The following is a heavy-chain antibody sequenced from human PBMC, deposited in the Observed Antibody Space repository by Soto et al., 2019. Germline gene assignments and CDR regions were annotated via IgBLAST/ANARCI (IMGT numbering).Heavy chain of an antibody. CDR2: ISYDGSNK. V-gene: IGHV3-30*18. D-gene: IGHD3-10*01. Sequence: QVQLVESGGGVVQPGRSLRLSCAASGFTFSSYGMHWVRQAPGKGLEWVAVISYDGSNKYYADSVKGRFTISRDNSKNTLYLQMNSLRAEDTAVYYCAKEGGYYGSGSYSVGENYYDMDVWGQGTTVTVSS. J-gene: IGHJ6*02. CDR3: AKEGGYYGSGSYSVGENYYDMDV. CDR1: GFTFSSYG.